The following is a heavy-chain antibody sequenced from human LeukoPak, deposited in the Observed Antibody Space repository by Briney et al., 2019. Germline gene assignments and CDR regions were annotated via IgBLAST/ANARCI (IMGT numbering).Heavy chain of an antibody. Sequence: SETLSLTCTVSGYSISSGYYWGWIRQPPGKGLEWIGSIYHSGSTYYNPSLESRVTISVDTSKNQFSLKLSSVTAADTAVYYCARAGLTTDYYYYYMDVWGKGTTVTVSS. CDR2: IYHSGST. CDR1: GYSISSGYY. V-gene: IGHV4-38-2*02. D-gene: IGHD1-14*01. J-gene: IGHJ6*03. CDR3: ARAGLTTDYYYYYMDV.